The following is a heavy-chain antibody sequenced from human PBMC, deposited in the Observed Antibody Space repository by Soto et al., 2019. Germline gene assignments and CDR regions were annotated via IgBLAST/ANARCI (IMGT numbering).Heavy chain of an antibody. Sequence: VQLVESGGGLVQPGGSLRLSCAASGFTFSRYWMTWVRQVPGKGLEWVANIKHDGSEKYYVESVRGRFTISRDNAKKSLYLQMNSLRVEDTAVYYCARDRDVWGSYLFDNWGQGILVTVSS. V-gene: IGHV3-7*01. CDR1: GFTFSRYW. J-gene: IGHJ4*02. CDR3: ARDRDVWGSYLFDN. CDR2: IKHDGSEK. D-gene: IGHD3-16*02.